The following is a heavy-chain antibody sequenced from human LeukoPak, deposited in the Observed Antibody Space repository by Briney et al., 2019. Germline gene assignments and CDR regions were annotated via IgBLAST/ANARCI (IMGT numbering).Heavy chain of an antibody. CDR2: IHYSGST. D-gene: IGHD6-6*01. V-gene: IGHV4-59*01. J-gene: IGHJ4*02. CDR3: ARGTHSSSPIPLDY. CDR1: GGSISTYY. Sequence: SETLSLTCTVSGGSISTYYWSWIRQNPGKGLEWIGYIHYSGSTNYNPSLNSRVTISVDTSKNQFSLKVNSVTAADTAVYYCARGTHSSSPIPLDYWGQGTLVTVSS.